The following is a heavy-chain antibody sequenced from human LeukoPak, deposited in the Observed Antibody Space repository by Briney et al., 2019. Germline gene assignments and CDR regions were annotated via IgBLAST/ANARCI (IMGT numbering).Heavy chain of an antibody. CDR1: GFTFSSYS. D-gene: IGHD2-2*01. J-gene: IGHJ5*02. Sequence: GGSLRLSCAASGFTFSSYSMNWVRQAPGKGLEWVSYISSSGSTIYYADSVKGRFTISRDNAKNSLYLQMNSLRAEDTAVYYCARGRGYCSSTSCYSSSWFDPWGQGTLVTVSS. CDR3: ARGRGYCSSTSCYSSSWFDP. V-gene: IGHV3-48*04. CDR2: ISSSGSTI.